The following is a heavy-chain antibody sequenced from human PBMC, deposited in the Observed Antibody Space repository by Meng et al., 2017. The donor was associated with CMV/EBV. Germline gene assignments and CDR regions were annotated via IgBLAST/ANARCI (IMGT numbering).Heavy chain of an antibody. J-gene: IGHJ5*02. V-gene: IGHV4-39*01. CDR2: IYYSGST. D-gene: IGHD3-3*01. CDR3: ARLDDFWSGSTRYWFDP. Sequence: ESLKISCTVSGGSISSSSYYRGWIRQPPGKGLEWIGSIYYSGSTYYNPSLKSRVTISVDTSKNQFSLKLSSVTAADTAVYYCARLDDFWSGSTRYWFDPWGQGTLVTVSS. CDR1: GGSISSSSYY.